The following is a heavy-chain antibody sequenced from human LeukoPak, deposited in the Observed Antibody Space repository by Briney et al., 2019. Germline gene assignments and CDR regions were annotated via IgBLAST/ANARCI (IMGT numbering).Heavy chain of an antibody. J-gene: IGHJ5*02. CDR1: GGTFSSYA. V-gene: IGHV1-69*13. CDR3: ARVNDYGDYPRRFDP. CDR2: IIPIFGTA. Sequence: ASVKVSCTASGGTFSSYAISWVRQAPGQGLEWMGGIIPIFGTANYAQKFQGRVTITADESTSTAYMELRSLRSDDTAVYYCARVNDYGDYPRRFDPWGQGTLVTVSS. D-gene: IGHD4-17*01.